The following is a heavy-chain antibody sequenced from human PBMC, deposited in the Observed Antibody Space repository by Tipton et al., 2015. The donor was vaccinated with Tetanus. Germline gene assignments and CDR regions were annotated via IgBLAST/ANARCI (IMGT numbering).Heavy chain of an antibody. CDR3: ARGSGGLSFARAGFDY. CDR1: GGSISSGGYY. V-gene: IGHV4-31*03. D-gene: IGHD3-16*02. Sequence: TLSLTCTVSGGSISSGGYYWSWIRQHPGKGLEWIGYIYYSGSTYYNPSLKSRVTISVDTSKNQFSLKLSSVTAADTAVYYCARGSGGLSFARAGFDYWGQGTLVTVSS. J-gene: IGHJ4*02. CDR2: IYYSGST.